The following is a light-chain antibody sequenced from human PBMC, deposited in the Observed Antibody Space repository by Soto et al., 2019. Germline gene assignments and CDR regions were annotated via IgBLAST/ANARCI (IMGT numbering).Light chain of an antibody. V-gene: IGLV1-47*01. J-gene: IGLJ1*01. CDR3: AAWDDSLSAFYV. CDR1: SSNIGSNY. CDR2: RNN. Sequence: QSGLTQPRSASGTRGQRVTIPCSGSSSNIGSNYVYWYQQLPGTAPKLLIYRNNQRPSGVPDRFSGSKSGTSASLAISGLRSEDEADYYCAAWDDSLSAFYVFGTGTKVTVL.